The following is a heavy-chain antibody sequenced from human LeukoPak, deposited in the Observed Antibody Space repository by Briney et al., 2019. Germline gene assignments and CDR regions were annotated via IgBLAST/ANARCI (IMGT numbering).Heavy chain of an antibody. Sequence: GRSLRLSCTASGFTFGYHAINWVRQAPGRGLEGVGFIRSQAYSGTTEYATSVKDRSTISRDDSKSIAYLQMNSLKTEDTAVYYCTRDIVSISQPYYFDYWGQGTLVTVSS. CDR1: GFTFGYHA. CDR2: IRSQAYSGTT. V-gene: IGHV3-49*04. CDR3: TRDIVSISQPYYFDY. D-gene: IGHD2-2*01. J-gene: IGHJ4*02.